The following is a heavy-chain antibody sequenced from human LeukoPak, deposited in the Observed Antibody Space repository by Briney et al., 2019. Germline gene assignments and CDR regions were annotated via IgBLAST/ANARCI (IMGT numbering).Heavy chain of an antibody. V-gene: IGHV4-59*12. D-gene: IGHD1-26*01. Sequence: SETLSLTCSVSGASISTYYWSWIRQPPGKGLEWIGYVYYSGSTDYNPSLKSRVTISVDTSKNQFFLTLYSVTAADTAVYYCARWEGGSYYDFDYWGQGTLVTVSS. CDR3: ARWEGGSYYDFDY. CDR1: GASISTYY. J-gene: IGHJ4*02. CDR2: VYYSGST.